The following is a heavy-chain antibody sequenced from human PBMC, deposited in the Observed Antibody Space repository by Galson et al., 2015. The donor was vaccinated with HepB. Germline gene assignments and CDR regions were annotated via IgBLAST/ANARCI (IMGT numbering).Heavy chain of an antibody. Sequence: SVKVSCKASGGTFSNYGLNWVRQAPGQGLEWVGGIIPRFRTANYAQRFQGRVTITADESTSTSDLELRNLRSEDTAIYYCARLYHDFWSGYVGYFRHWGPGTLVTVFS. D-gene: IGHD3-3*01. CDR2: IIPRFRTA. J-gene: IGHJ1*01. CDR1: GGTFSNYG. V-gene: IGHV1-69*13. CDR3: ARLYHDFWSGYVGYFRH.